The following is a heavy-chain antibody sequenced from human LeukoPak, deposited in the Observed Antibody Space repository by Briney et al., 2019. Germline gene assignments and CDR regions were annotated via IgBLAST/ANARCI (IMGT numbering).Heavy chain of an antibody. CDR1: GYTFTGFY. CDR2: IDPNIGTT. CDR3: ARLLEHYYFDASGYYDDDY. J-gene: IGHJ4*02. V-gene: IGHV1-2*02. Sequence: ASVTVSCKASGYTFTGFYMHWVRQAPGQGLEWMGWIDPNIGTTKYSQKFQGRVTMTRDTSISEVYMELSRLRSDDTAVYYCARLLEHYYFDASGYYDDDYWGQGTPIIVSS. D-gene: IGHD3-22*01.